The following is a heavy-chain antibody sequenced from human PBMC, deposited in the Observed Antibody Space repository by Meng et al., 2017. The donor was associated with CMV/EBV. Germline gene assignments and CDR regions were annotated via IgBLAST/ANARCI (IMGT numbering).Heavy chain of an antibody. J-gene: IGHJ2*01. V-gene: IGHV3-9*01. Sequence: SLKISCAASGFTVSSNYMSWVRQTPGKGLEWVSGISWNRGSIDYADSVKDRFTISRDNAKSSLYLQMNSLRAEDTALYYCAKESYFDILTGPIEYWGRGTLVTVSS. CDR1: GFTVSSNY. CDR2: ISWNRGSI. CDR3: AKESYFDILTGPIEY. D-gene: IGHD3-9*01.